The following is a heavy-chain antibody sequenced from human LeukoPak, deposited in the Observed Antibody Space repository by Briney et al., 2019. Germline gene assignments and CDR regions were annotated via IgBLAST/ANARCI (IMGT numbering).Heavy chain of an antibody. J-gene: IGHJ4*02. CDR2: ISAYNGNT. V-gene: IGHV1-18*01. Sequence: GASVKVSCKASGYTFTSYGISWVRQAPGQGLEWMGWISAYNGNTNYAQKLQGRVTTTTDTSTSTAYMELRSLRSDDTAVYYCAREHYYDSSGYFDYWGQGTLVTVSS. CDR3: AREHYYDSSGYFDY. CDR1: GYTFTSYG. D-gene: IGHD3-22*01.